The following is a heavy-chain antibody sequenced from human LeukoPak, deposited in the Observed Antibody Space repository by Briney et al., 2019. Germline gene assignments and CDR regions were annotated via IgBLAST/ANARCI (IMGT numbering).Heavy chain of an antibody. CDR2: IYYSGST. Sequence: PSETLSLTCTVSGDSISSSSSYWGWIRQPPGGGLEWIGSIYYSGSTYYNTSLKSRVTISVDTSKNQFSLRLNSVTAADTAVYFCARTRGSHISMAYLDYWGQGTLVTVSS. D-gene: IGHD2/OR15-2a*01. CDR1: GDSISSSSSY. CDR3: ARTRGSHISMAYLDY. V-gene: IGHV4-39*01. J-gene: IGHJ4*02.